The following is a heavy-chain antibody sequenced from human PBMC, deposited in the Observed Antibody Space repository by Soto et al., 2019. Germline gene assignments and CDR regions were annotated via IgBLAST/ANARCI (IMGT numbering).Heavy chain of an antibody. D-gene: IGHD5-18*01. CDR1: GGTFSSYA. Sequence: QVQLVQSGAEVKKPGSSVKVSCKASGGTFSSYALSWVRQAPGQGLEWMGGIIPIFGTADYAQKFQGRVTITADESTSTAYMELSSLRSEDTAVYYCASHGYSYGYLLDYWGQGTLVTVSS. CDR3: ASHGYSYGYLLDY. J-gene: IGHJ4*02. CDR2: IIPIFGTA. V-gene: IGHV1-69*12.